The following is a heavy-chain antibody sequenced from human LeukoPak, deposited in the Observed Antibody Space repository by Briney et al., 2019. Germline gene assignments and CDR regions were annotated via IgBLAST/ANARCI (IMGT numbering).Heavy chain of an antibody. D-gene: IGHD6-19*01. J-gene: IGHJ4*02. CDR3: AKYGSGKAFDY. CDR1: GFTLGSHW. V-gene: IGHV3-74*01. Sequence: PGGSLRLSCAASGFTLGSHWMHWVRQAPGKGLVWVSRISIDGSRTTYADSVKGRFTISRDNSKSTLYLQMNSLRAEDTAIYYCAKYGSGKAFDYWGQGTLVAVSS. CDR2: ISIDGSRT.